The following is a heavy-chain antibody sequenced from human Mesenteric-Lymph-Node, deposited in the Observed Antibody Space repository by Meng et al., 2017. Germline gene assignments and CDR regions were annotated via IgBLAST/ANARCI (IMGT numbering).Heavy chain of an antibody. CDR3: ARASRLDYGDY. CDR1: GFTVSSNY. J-gene: IGHJ4*02. D-gene: IGHD5-12*01. V-gene: IGHV3-21*01. Sequence: GGSLRLSCAASGFTVSSNYMSWVRQAPGKGLEWVSSISSSSSYIYYADSVKGRFTISRDNAKNSLYLQMNSLRAEDTAVYYCARASRLDYGDYWGQGTLVTVSS. CDR2: ISSSSSYI.